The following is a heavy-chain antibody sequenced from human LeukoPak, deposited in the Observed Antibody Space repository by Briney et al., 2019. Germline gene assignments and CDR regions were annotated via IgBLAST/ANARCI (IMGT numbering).Heavy chain of an antibody. D-gene: IGHD1-26*01. CDR3: AIEVGATTRSSDY. J-gene: IGHJ4*02. CDR2: ISSSSSYI. V-gene: IGHV3-21*01. CDR1: GFTFSSYS. Sequence: GGSLRLSCAASGFTFSSYSMNWVRQAPGKGLEWVSSISSSSSYIYYADSVKGRFTISRDNAKNSLYLQMNSLRAEDTAVYYCAIEVGATTRSSDYWGQGTLVTVSS.